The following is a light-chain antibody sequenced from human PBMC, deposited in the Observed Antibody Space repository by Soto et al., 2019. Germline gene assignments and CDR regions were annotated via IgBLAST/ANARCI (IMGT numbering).Light chain of an antibody. CDR1: NIGSKS. V-gene: IGLV3-21*04. Sequence: SYELTQPPSVSVAPGKTARITCGGNNIGSKSVHWYQQKPGQAPVLVIYYDSDRPSGIPERFSGSNSGNTATLTISRVEAVDEADYYCQVWDSSSGVFGGGTKLTVL. CDR2: YDS. J-gene: IGLJ2*01. CDR3: QVWDSSSGV.